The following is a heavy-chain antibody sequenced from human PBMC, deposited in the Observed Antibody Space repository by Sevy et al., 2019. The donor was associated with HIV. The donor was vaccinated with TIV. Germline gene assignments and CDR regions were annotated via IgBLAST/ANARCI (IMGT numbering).Heavy chain of an antibody. CDR3: GKDMRVALDQQNDAYDI. V-gene: IGHV3-9*01. D-gene: IGHD5-12*01. J-gene: IGHJ3*02. Sequence: GGSLRLSCAASGFTFDDYAMHWVRQAPGKGLEWVSGISWNSDSIGYADSVKGRFTISRENAKSSLYLQMNSVRAEDTALYYCGKDMRVALDQQNDAYDIWGQGTMVTVSS. CDR2: ISWNSDSI. CDR1: GFTFDDYA.